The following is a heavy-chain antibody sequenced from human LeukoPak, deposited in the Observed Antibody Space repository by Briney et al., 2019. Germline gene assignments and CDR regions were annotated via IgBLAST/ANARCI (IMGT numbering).Heavy chain of an antibody. CDR3: AKPRALYGSGSYTYFDY. V-gene: IGHV3-30*02. D-gene: IGHD3-10*01. Sequence: PGGSLRLSCAASGFTFINAWMNWVRQAPGKGLEWVAVIWYDGSNKYYADSVKGRFTISRDNSKNTLYLQMNSLRAEDTAVYYCAKPRALYGSGSYTYFDYWGQGTLVTVSS. CDR1: GFTFINAW. CDR2: IWYDGSNK. J-gene: IGHJ4*02.